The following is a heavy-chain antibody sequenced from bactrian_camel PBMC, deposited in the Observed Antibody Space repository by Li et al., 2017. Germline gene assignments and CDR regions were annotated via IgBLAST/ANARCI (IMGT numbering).Heavy chain of an antibody. J-gene: IGHJ6*01. CDR3: AASRYGVGWCLDVIRVGAEADFDY. Sequence: VQLVESGGGSVQIGGSLTLACAASRGFDDADAEWGWFRQAPGAQCEMVASISPDGKEYYSDSVKGRFTVSRDNANNTVNLMMNSLKPEDTAMYYCAASRYGVGWCLDVIRVGAEADFDYWGHGTQVTVS. D-gene: IGHD3*01. CDR2: ISPDGKE. CDR1: RGFDDADAE. V-gene: IGHV3S53*01.